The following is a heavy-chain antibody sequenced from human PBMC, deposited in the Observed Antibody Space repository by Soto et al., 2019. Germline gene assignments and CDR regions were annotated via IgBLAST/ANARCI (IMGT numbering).Heavy chain of an antibody. V-gene: IGHV3-66*01. J-gene: IGHJ4*02. CDR2: IYSGGKT. CDR1: GFTVSNNY. CDR3: ATNSDRGY. Sequence: EVPLVESGGGLVQPGGSLRLSCAVSGFTVSNNYMTWVRQAPGKGLEWVSIIYSGGKTYYTDSVKGRFTISRDSSKNTLYLQMNSLRAEDTAVYYCATNSDRGYWGQGTLVTVSS. D-gene: IGHD2-8*01.